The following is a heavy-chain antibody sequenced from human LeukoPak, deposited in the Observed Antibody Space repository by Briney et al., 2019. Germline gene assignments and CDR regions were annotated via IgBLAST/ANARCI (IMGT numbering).Heavy chain of an antibody. Sequence: GGSLRLSCATSGFTFSSYWMSWVRQAPGKGLEWVANIKQDGSEKYYVDSVKGRFTISRDNVKNLLYLQMNSLRAEDTAVYYCARVQRGIAVALDYWGQGTLATVSS. J-gene: IGHJ4*02. D-gene: IGHD6-19*01. V-gene: IGHV3-7*04. CDR2: IKQDGSEK. CDR3: ARVQRGIAVALDY. CDR1: GFTFSSYW.